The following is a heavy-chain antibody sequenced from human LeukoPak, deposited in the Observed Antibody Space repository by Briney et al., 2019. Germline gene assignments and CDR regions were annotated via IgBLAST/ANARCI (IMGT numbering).Heavy chain of an antibody. CDR3: AKDSGGTYFYYYYYTDV. CDR2: ITGGGATI. Sequence: GGSLLLSCSASGFILITYAMRWVRRAPGKGLEWVSAITGGGATIYYADSAKGGFTVSRDNSKNTLSPHMNSLRAEDTAIYYCAKDSGGTYFYYYYYTDVWGKGTTASVSS. D-gene: IGHD1-26*01. CDR1: GFILITYA. V-gene: IGHV3-23*01. J-gene: IGHJ6*03.